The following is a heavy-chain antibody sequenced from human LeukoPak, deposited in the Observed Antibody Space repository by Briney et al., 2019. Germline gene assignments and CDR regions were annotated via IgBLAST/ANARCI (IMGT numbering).Heavy chain of an antibody. V-gene: IGHV4-39*07. CDR3: ARDSSLAIDP. CDR2: IYYSGST. D-gene: IGHD1-26*01. Sequence: SETLSLTCTVSGGSISSSSYYWGWIRQPPGKGLEWIGSIYYSGSTYYNPSLKSRATISVDTSKNQFSLKLSSVTAADTAVYYCARDSSLAIDPWGLGTLVTVSS. CDR1: GGSISSSSYY. J-gene: IGHJ5*02.